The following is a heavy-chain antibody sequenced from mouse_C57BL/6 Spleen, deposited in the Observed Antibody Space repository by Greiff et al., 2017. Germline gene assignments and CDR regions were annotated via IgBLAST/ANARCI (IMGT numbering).Heavy chain of an antibody. V-gene: IGHV1-53*01. CDR3: ARDTAITKVAWYFDD. CDR1: GYTFTSYW. CDR2: INPSNGGT. J-gene: IGHJ1*03. D-gene: IGHD1-1*01. Sequence: QVQLQQPGTELVKPGASVKLSCKASGYTFTSYWMHWVKQRPGQGLEWIGNINPSNGGTNYNEKFKSKATLTVDKSSSTAYMQLSSLTSEDSAVYYRARDTAITKVAWYFDDWGTGTTVTVSS.